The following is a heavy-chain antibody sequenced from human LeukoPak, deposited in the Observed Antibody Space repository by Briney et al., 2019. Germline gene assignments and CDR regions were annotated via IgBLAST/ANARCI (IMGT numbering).Heavy chain of an antibody. J-gene: IGHJ4*02. D-gene: IGHD6-13*01. V-gene: IGHV4-39*01. CDR2: IYDSGST. CDR1: GGSIRSSYYY. CDR3: ASLGFFDSSSWYPDY. Sequence: PSETLSLTCTVSGGSIRSSYYYWGWIRQPPGKGLEWIGSIYDSGSTYYNPSLKSRVTISVDTSKNQFSLKLNSVTAADTAVYYCASLGFFDSSSWYPDYWGQGTLVTVSS.